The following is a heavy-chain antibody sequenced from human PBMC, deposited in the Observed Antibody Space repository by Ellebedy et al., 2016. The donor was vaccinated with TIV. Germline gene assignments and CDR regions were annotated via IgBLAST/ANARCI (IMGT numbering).Heavy chain of an antibody. D-gene: IGHD5-12*01. V-gene: IGHV3-21*01. CDR1: GFTFSSYS. J-gene: IGHJ4*02. Sequence: GESLKISXAASGFTFSSYSMNWVRQAPGKGLEWVSSISSSSSYIYYADSVKGRFTISRDNAKNSLYLQMNSLRAEDTAVYYCARDRGMGGYEIYGLDYWGQGTLVTVSS. CDR2: ISSSSSYI. CDR3: ARDRGMGGYEIYGLDY.